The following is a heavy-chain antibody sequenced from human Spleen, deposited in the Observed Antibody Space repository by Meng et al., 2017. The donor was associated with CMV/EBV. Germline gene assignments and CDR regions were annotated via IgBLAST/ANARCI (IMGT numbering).Heavy chain of an antibody. CDR1: GYTFTDYY. V-gene: IGHV1-2*02. CDR3: ARVRYESDYSNYFYYYYGMDV. CDR2: INPNSGGT. D-gene: IGHD4-11*01. Sequence: ASVKVSCKASGYTFTDYYIHWVRQAPGQGLEWMGWINPNSGGTNYAQKFQGRVTMTRDTSISTAYMELSRLRSDDTAVYYCARVRYESDYSNYFYYYYGMDVWGQGTTVTVSS. J-gene: IGHJ6*02.